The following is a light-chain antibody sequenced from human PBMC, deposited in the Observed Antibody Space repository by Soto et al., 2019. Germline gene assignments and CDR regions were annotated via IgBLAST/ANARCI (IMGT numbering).Light chain of an antibody. J-gene: IGKJ1*01. Sequence: DIQVTQYPSSLSASVVDRVTITCRASQGIKNYLAWYQQKPGEIPKLLIYAASTLESGIPPRFSGSGSGKEFSLTISSLQSDDFATYYCKQYNTYWTFGQGTKVDIK. V-gene: IGKV1-27*01. CDR1: QGIKNY. CDR2: AAS. CDR3: KQYNTYWT.